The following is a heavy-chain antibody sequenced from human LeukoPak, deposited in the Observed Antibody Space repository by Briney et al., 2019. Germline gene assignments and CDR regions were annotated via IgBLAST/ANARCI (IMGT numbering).Heavy chain of an antibody. CDR1: GFTFSSYA. J-gene: IGHJ6*02. CDR3: VKILEYRGGDYYYGMDV. Sequence: GGSLRLSCSASGFTFSSYAMHWVRQAPGKGLEYVSAISSNGGSTYYAVSVKGRFTISRDNSKNTLYLQMSSLRAEDTAVYYCVKILEYRGGDYYYGMDVWGQGTAVTVSS. CDR2: ISSNGGST. D-gene: IGHD6-6*01. V-gene: IGHV3-64D*09.